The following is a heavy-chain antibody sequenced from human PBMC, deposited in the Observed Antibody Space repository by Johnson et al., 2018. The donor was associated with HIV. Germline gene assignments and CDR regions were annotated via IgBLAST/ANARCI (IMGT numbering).Heavy chain of an antibody. J-gene: IGHJ3*02. CDR3: AREAYCSGGSCYDAFDI. Sequence: QVQLVESGGGVVQPGRSLRLSCAASGFTFSSYAVHWVRQAPGKGLEWLAVISYDGSNKYYADSVKARFTITRDNSKNMLYLQMGSLRAEDTAVYYCAREAYCSGGSCYDAFDIWGQGTMVTVSS. CDR2: ISYDGSNK. V-gene: IGHV3-30*14. CDR1: GFTFSSYA. D-gene: IGHD2-15*01.